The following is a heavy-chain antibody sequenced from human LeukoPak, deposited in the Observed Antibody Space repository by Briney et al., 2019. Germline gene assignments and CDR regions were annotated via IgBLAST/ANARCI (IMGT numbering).Heavy chain of an antibody. CDR3: ARDDYDFWSGPRGFDP. Sequence: SETLSLTCTVSGGSISSYYWSWIRQPAGKGLEWIGRIYTSGSTNYNPSLKSRVTMSVDTSKSQFSLKLSSVTAADTAVYYCARDDYDFWSGPRGFDPWGQGTLVTVSS. CDR2: IYTSGST. V-gene: IGHV4-4*07. D-gene: IGHD3-3*01. CDR1: GGSISSYY. J-gene: IGHJ5*02.